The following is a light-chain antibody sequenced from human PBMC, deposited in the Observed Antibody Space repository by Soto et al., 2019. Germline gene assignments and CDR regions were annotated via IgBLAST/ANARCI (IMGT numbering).Light chain of an antibody. CDR3: QQYENYWT. V-gene: IGKV1-5*01. CDR1: QSISSW. J-gene: IGKJ1*01. Sequence: DIQMTQSPSSMSASVGDRVTITCLASQSISSWLAWYQHKPGKAPKLLIYDASNLDSGVPSRFSGSGSGTEFSLTISNLQPDDCATYYCQQYENYWTFGQGTKVDIK. CDR2: DAS.